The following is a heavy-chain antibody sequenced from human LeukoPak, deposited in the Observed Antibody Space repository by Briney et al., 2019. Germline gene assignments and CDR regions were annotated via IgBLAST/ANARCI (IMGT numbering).Heavy chain of an antibody. CDR3: ARDQYDAWSRRGNFDS. V-gene: IGHV3-7*03. CDR2: IKLDGSEK. D-gene: IGHD3-3*01. J-gene: IGHJ4*02. CDR1: GFTFGKYW. Sequence: GGSLRLSCVASGFTFGKYWMSWVRQAPGKGLEWVANIKLDGSEKNYVDSVKGRFTISRDNTKNSLYLQMNSLRVEDTAVFYCARDQYDAWSRRGNFDSWGQGTLVIVSS.